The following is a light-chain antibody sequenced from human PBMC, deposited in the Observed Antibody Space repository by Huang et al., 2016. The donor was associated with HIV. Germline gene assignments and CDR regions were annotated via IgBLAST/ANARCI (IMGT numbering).Light chain of an antibody. CDR2: AAS. J-gene: IGKJ1*01. Sequence: DIQMTQSPSSLSASVGDRVTITCRASQDISNSLAWYRQKPGKAPNLLLYAASRLEGGVPSRFSGSGSGTDYTLTISSLQPEDFATYYCQQYYTIRAFGQGTKVEIK. CDR1: QDISNS. CDR3: QQYYTIRA. V-gene: IGKV1-NL1*01.